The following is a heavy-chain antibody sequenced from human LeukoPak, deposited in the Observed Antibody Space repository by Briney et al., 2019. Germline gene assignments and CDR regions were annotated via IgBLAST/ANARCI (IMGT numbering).Heavy chain of an antibody. Sequence: ASVKVSRKASGYRFTTYTITWVRQAPGQGLEWMGWISAYNGETYYVQKFQGRVIMTADTSTSTVYMELRGLTSDDTAVYYCARDRGGFDPWGQGTQVIVSS. D-gene: IGHD3-10*01. CDR2: ISAYNGET. V-gene: IGHV1-18*01. CDR1: GYRFTTYT. CDR3: ARDRGGFDP. J-gene: IGHJ5*01.